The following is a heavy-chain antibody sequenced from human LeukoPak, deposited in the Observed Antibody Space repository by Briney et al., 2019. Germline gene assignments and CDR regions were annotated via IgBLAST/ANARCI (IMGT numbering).Heavy chain of an antibody. D-gene: IGHD6-6*01. CDR2: IIPIFGTA. J-gene: IGHJ4*02. CDR3: ARAPLNFRQLGL. CDR1: GGTFSSYA. V-gene: IGHV1-69*05. Sequence: ASVKVSCKASGGTFSSYAISWVRQAPGQGLEWMGGIIPIFGTANYAQKFQGRVTITTDESTSTAYMELSSLRSEDTAVYYCARAPLNFRQLGLWGQGTLVTVSS.